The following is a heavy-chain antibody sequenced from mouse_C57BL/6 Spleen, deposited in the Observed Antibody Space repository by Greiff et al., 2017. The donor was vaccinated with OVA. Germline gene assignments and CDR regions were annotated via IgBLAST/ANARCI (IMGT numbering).Heavy chain of an antibody. CDR3: AREGLGRDWFAY. D-gene: IGHD4-1*01. CDR2: INPSNGGT. CDR1: GYTFTSYW. Sequence: QVQLQQPGTELVKPGASVKLSCKASGYTFTSYWMPWVKQRTGQGLEWIGNINPSNGGTNYNEKFKSKATLTVDKSSSTAYMQRSSLTSEDSAVYYCAREGLGRDWFAYWGQGTLVTVSA. V-gene: IGHV1-53*01. J-gene: IGHJ3*01.